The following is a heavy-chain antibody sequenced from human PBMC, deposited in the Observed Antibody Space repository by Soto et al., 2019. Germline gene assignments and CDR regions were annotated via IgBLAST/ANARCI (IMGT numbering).Heavy chain of an antibody. CDR3: AHNLYSSSSY. Sequence: QITLKESGPSLVKPTQTLTLTCTFSGFSLSTSGVGVGWIRQPPGKALEWLALIYWDDDKRYRPSLKSRLTITNDTIKTQLVLTMTNMDPVYTVTCYCAHNLYSSSSYCGQGTLVTVSS. D-gene: IGHD6-6*01. V-gene: IGHV2-5*02. CDR2: IYWDDDK. J-gene: IGHJ1*01. CDR1: GFSLSTSGVG.